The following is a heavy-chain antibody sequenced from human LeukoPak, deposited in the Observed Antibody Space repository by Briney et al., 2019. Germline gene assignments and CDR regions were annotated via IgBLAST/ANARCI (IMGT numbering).Heavy chain of an antibody. Sequence: PSETLSLTCTVSGDSINSGGSYWSWIRQLPGKGLEWIGYIYYSGTTYYNPSLKSRLTISMDTSKNQFSLKLTSVTPADTAVYYCVRAIAGYYFDFWGQGTLVTVSS. D-gene: IGHD2-21*01. CDR1: GDSINSGGSY. CDR3: VRAIAGYYFDF. CDR2: IYYSGTT. J-gene: IGHJ4*02. V-gene: IGHV4-31*03.